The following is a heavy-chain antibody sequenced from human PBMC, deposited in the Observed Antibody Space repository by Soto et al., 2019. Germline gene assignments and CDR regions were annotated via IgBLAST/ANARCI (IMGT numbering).Heavy chain of an antibody. CDR3: ARGLIVAGVRYFDP. Sequence: QVQLVQSGAEVKKPGASVKVSCKASGYTFTTYDINWVRQATGQGLEWMGWMNPNSGNTGYAQKFQGRVTMTRNTSISTAYMERSSLRSEDTAVYDCARGLIVAGVRYFDPWGQGTLVTVSA. J-gene: IGHJ5*02. V-gene: IGHV1-8*01. CDR1: GYTFTTYD. CDR2: MNPNSGNT. D-gene: IGHD6-13*01.